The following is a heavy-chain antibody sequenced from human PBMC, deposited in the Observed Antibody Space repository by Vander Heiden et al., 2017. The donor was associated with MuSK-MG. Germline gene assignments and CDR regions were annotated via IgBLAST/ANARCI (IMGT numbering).Heavy chain of an antibody. D-gene: IGHD3-10*01. V-gene: IGHV3-21*01. CDR3: ARPMVRGVIIKNFDY. CDR1: GFTFSSYS. Sequence: EVQLVESGGGLVKPGGSLRLSSAASGFTFSSYSMNWVRQAPGKGLEWVSSISSSSSYIYYADSVKGRFTISRDNAKNSLYLQMNSLRAEDTAVYYCARPMVRGVIIKNFDYWGQGTLVTVAS. CDR2: ISSSSSYI. J-gene: IGHJ4*02.